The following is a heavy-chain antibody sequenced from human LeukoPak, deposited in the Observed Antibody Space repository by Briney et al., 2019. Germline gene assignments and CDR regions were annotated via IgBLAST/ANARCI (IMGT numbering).Heavy chain of an antibody. CDR2: IYYSGST. D-gene: IGHD1-26*01. CDR1: GGSISSYY. V-gene: IGHV4-59*08. Sequence: SETLSLTCTVSGGSISSYYWSWIRQPPGKGLEWIGYIYYSGSTNYNPSLKSRVTISVDTSKNQFSLKLSSVTAADTAVYYCAKPFYRSGTGGFDSWGQGTPVTVSS. J-gene: IGHJ4*02. CDR3: AKPFYRSGTGGFDS.